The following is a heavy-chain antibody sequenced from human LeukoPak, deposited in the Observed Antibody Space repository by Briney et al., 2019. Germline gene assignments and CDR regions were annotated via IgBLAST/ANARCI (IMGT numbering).Heavy chain of an antibody. CDR3: ARGVGSGLKVFDY. V-gene: IGHV6-1*01. D-gene: IGHD3-3*01. CDR2: TCYRSKWYN. Sequence: SQTLSLTCAISGDNVSSNTAVWNWIRQSPSRGLEWLGRTCYRSKWYNDYAVSVKSRVSINPDTSKNQFSLQLNSVTPEDTAVYYCARGVGSGLKVFDYWGQGTLVTVSS. J-gene: IGHJ4*02. CDR1: GDNVSSNTAV.